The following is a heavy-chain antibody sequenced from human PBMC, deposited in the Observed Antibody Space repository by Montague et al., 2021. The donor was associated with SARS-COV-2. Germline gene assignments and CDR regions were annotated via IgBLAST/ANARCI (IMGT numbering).Heavy chain of an antibody. CDR3: ARATTFLPSAGFYFDY. D-gene: IGHD6-13*01. CDR2: ISSRGNRV. Sequence: SLGLSCAASGFNFNDFEMNWVRQAPGKGPEWVSYISSRGNRVDYVDSVKGRFTISRDNAKNSLYLQMSNLRAEDTAIYYCARATTFLPSAGFYFDYWGQGTLVTVSS. J-gene: IGHJ4*02. CDR1: GFNFNDFE. V-gene: IGHV3-48*03.